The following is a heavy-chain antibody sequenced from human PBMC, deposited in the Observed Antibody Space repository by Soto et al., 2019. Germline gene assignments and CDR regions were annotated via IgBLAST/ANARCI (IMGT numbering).Heavy chain of an antibody. CDR2: ISGSGGST. CDR1: GFTFSSYA. D-gene: IGHD4-17*01. J-gene: IGHJ3*02. CDR3: AKGMQKAYGDYDAFDI. Sequence: GGSLRLSCAASGFTFSSYAMSWVRQAPGKGLEWVSAISGSGGSTYYADSVKGRFTISRDNSKNTLYLQMNSLRAEDTAVYYCAKGMQKAYGDYDAFDIWGQGTMVTVSS. V-gene: IGHV3-23*01.